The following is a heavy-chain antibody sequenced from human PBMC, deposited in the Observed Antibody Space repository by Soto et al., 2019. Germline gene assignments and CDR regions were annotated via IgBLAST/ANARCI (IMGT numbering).Heavy chain of an antibody. CDR1: GFTFSVYA. CDR3: XXXXXXGFTY. CDR2: ISGSGDST. Sequence: EVRLLESGGGLVQPGGSLRLSCAASGFTFSVYAMSWVRQAPGKGLEWVSGISGSGDSTHYADSVKGRFTVSRDNSKSXXXXXXXXXXXXXXXXXXXXXXXXXGFTYWGQGTLVT. J-gene: IGHJ4*02. V-gene: IGHV3-23*01.